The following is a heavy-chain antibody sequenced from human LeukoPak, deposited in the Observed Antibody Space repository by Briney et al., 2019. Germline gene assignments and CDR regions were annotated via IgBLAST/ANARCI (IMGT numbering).Heavy chain of an antibody. CDR2: IYYSGST. CDR3: AREDYSTPPIDY. CDR1: GGSISSSSYY. J-gene: IGHJ4*02. D-gene: IGHD4-11*01. Sequence: PSETLSLTCTVSGGSISSSSYYWGWIRQPPGKGLEWIGSIYYSGSTYYNPSLKSRVTISVDTSKNQFSLKLSSVTAADTAVYYCAREDYSTPPIDYWGQGTLVTVSS. V-gene: IGHV4-39*07.